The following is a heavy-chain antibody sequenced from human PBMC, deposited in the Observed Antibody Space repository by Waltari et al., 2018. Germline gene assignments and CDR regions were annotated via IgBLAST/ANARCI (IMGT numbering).Heavy chain of an antibody. D-gene: IGHD3-10*01. Sequence: QLLQWGXGLXXPSEXLSLTCXVYGESFSGXYWNWIRQPPGKGLEWIGEIGHYXSPKYNPSLKXRVTMSLDTSRKEFSLKXYSVTAADXAVYYXASPGSGPGFDXWGQGTLVTVSS. CDR2: IGHYXSP. CDR1: GESFSGXY. J-gene: IGHJ4*02. V-gene: IGHV4-34*01. CDR3: ASPGSGPGFDX.